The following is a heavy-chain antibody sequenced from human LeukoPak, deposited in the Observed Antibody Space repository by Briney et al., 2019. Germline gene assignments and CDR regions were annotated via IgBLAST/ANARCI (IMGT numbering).Heavy chain of an antibody. CDR2: ISSSGSTI. Sequence: GGSLRLSCAASGFTFSTYSMNWVRQAPGKGLEWVSYISSSGSTIYYADSVKGRFTISRDNAKNSLYLQMNSLRAEDTAVYYCARGSTYYDSSGQVPFDYWGQGTLVTVSS. J-gene: IGHJ4*02. D-gene: IGHD3-22*01. CDR1: GFTFSTYS. CDR3: ARGSTYYDSSGQVPFDY. V-gene: IGHV3-48*01.